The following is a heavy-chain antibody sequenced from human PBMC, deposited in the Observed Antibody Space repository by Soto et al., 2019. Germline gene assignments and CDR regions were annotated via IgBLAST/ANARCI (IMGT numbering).Heavy chain of an antibody. CDR3: AISIAVAERIYYGMDV. V-gene: IGHV4-39*01. J-gene: IGHJ6*02. D-gene: IGHD6-19*01. CDR2: IYYSGST. Sequence: AETRSITCTVSGFSISISSYYWGWIRHPPGKWLEWIGSIYYSGSTYYNPPLKSRVTISVDTSKNQFSLKLSSVTAADTAVYYCAISIAVAERIYYGMDVWGQGTTVTVSS. CDR1: GFSISISSYY.